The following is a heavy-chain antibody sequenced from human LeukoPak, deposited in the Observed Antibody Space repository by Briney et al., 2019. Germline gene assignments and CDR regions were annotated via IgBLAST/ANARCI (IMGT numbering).Heavy chain of an antibody. CDR1: GYTLTELS. V-gene: IGHV1-24*01. D-gene: IGHD5-24*01. CDR3: ATFFTDRDGYNAAYFDY. CDR2: FDPEDGET. J-gene: IGHJ4*02. Sequence: GASVKVSCKVSGYTLTELSMHWVRQAPGKGLEWMGGFDPEDGETIYAQKFQGRVTMTEDTSTDTAYMELSSLRSEDTAVYYCATFFTDRDGYNAAYFDYWGQVTLVTVSS.